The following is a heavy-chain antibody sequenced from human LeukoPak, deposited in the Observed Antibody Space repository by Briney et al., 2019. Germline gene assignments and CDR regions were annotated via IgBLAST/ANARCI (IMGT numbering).Heavy chain of an antibody. CDR1: GFTFGDYS. CDR2: IRRKGYGGTT. J-gene: IGHJ6*04. CDR3: TRDHDFWSGPFDV. V-gene: IGHV3-49*04. D-gene: IGHD3-3*01. Sequence: GGSLRLSCTASGFTFGDYSLSWVRQAPEKGLEWVGFIRRKGYGGTTEYAPSVKGKFIISRDDSKSTAYLQMNSLKTEDTAVYYCTRDHDFWSGPFDVWGKGTTVTVSS.